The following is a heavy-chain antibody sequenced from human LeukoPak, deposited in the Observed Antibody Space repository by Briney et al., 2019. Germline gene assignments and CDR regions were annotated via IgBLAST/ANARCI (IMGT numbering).Heavy chain of an antibody. J-gene: IGHJ4*02. CDR3: ARDSEFGEPPRGFFDY. CDR1: GFTFSRYW. CDR2: ISYDGSDK. Sequence: AGGSLRLSCVGSGFTFSRYWLNWVRQAPGKGLEWVAVISYDGSDKYYADSVKGRFTISRDNSKNTLYLQMNSLRAEDTAVYYCARDSEFGEPPRGFFDYWGQGTLVTVSS. V-gene: IGHV3-30-3*01. D-gene: IGHD3-10*01.